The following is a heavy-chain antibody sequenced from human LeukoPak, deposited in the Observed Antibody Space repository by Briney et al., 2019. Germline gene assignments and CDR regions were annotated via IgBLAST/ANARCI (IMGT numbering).Heavy chain of an antibody. V-gene: IGHV4-61*02. D-gene: IGHD3-16*02. CDR2: IYTSGST. CDR3: ARGGSYRPDAFDI. CDR1: GGSISSGSYY. Sequence: SETLSLTCTVSGGSISSGSYYWSWIRQPAGKGLEWIGRIYTSGSTNYNPSLKSRVTISVDTSKNQFSLKLSSVTAADTAVYYCARGGSYRPDAFDIWGQGTMVTVSS. J-gene: IGHJ3*02.